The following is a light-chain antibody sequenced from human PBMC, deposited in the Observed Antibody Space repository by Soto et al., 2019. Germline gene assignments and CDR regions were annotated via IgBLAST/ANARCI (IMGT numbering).Light chain of an antibody. CDR2: DVT. CDR1: NSDIGSYNY. V-gene: IGLV2-14*01. Sequence: QSVLTQPASVSGSPGQSITISCTGANSDIGSYNYVSWYQQHPGKAPKLLIYDVTKWPSGVSNRFSGSKSGNTASLTISGLQAEDEADYYCSSCTSASTLVFGGGTKLTVL. CDR3: SSCTSASTLV. J-gene: IGLJ2*01.